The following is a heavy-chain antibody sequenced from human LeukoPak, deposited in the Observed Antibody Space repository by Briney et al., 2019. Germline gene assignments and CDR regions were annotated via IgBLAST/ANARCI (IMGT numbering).Heavy chain of an antibody. D-gene: IGHD2-2*02. V-gene: IGHV3-21*01. CDR1: GFTFSSYS. J-gene: IGHJ4*02. CDR2: ISSSSSYI. CDR3: ARESRRVCSSTSCYSDY. Sequence: PGGSLRLSCAASGFTFSSYSMNWVRQAPGKGLEWVSSISSSSSYIYYADSVKGRFTISRDNAKNSLYPQMNSLRAEDTAVYYCARESRRVCSSTSCYSDYWGQGTLVTVSS.